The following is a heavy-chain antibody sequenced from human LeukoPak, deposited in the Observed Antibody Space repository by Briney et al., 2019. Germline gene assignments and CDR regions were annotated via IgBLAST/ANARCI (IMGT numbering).Heavy chain of an antibody. J-gene: IGHJ1*01. CDR3: ARHYYGSGSYFYFQH. V-gene: IGHV4-59*08. D-gene: IGHD3-10*01. Sequence: SETLSPTCTVSGGSISSYYWSWLRQPPGKGLEWIGYIYYSGSTNYNPSLKSRVTIPVDTSKNQFSLKLSSVTAADTAVYYCARHYYGSGSYFYFQHWGQGTLVTVSS. CDR2: IYYSGST. CDR1: GGSISSYY.